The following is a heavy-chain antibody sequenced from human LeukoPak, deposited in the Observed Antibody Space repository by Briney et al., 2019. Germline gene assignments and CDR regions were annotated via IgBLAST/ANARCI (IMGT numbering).Heavy chain of an antibody. Sequence: PSETLSLTCAVYGGSFSGYYWSWIRQPPGKGLEWIGEINHSGSTNYNPSLKSRVTISVDTSKNQFSLKLSSVTAADTAVYYCARADTIFGVVITHYYYGMDVWGQGTTGTVSS. D-gene: IGHD3-3*01. V-gene: IGHV4-34*01. CDR2: INHSGST. J-gene: IGHJ6*02. CDR1: GGSFSGYY. CDR3: ARADTIFGVVITHYYYGMDV.